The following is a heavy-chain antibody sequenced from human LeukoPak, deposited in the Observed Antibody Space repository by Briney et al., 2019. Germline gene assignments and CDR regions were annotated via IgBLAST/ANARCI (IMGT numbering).Heavy chain of an antibody. V-gene: IGHV3-30*19. Sequence: PGRSLRLSCAASGFTFSTYGMHWVRQAPGKGLEWVAVISYDGSNKYYADSVKGRFTISRDNSKNTLYLQMNSLRAEDTAVYYCARAPGGRGRYWYFDLWGRGTLVTVSS. CDR2: ISYDGSNK. CDR1: GFTFSTYG. CDR3: ARAPGGRGRYWYFDL. D-gene: IGHD3-16*01. J-gene: IGHJ2*01.